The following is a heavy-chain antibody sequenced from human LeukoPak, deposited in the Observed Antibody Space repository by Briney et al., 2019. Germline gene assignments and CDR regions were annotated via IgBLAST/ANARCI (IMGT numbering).Heavy chain of an antibody. D-gene: IGHD6-13*01. V-gene: IGHV4-59*01. CDR1: GGSISSYY. CDR3: ASGGSSSWYRWFDP. CDR2: IYYSGST. J-gene: IGHJ5*02. Sequence: SETLSLTCTVSGGSISSYYWSWIRQPPGMGLEWIGYIYYSGSTNYNPSLRSRVTISVDTSKNQFSLRLSSVTAADTAVYYCASGGSSSWYRWFDPWGQGTLVTVSS.